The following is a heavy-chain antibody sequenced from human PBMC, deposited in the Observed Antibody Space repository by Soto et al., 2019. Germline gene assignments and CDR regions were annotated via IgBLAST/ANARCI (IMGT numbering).Heavy chain of an antibody. J-gene: IGHJ3*02. CDR1: GESFGCYY. D-gene: IGHD3-3*01. CDR3: GRWDYDFRDAFDI. Sequence: PSETLSLTCGVYGESFGCYYWSWIRQPPGKGLEWIGEINHSGRTKYKSSLKSRVTISIDTSKTQFSLKMTSVTAADTAVYYCGRWDYDFRDAFDIRGQGTMVTVS. V-gene: IGHV4-34*01. CDR2: INHSGRT.